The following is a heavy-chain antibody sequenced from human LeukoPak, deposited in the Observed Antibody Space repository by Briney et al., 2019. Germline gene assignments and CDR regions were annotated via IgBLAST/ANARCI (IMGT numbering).Heavy chain of an antibody. Sequence: SVKVSCKASGGTFSSYAISWVRQAPGQGLEWMGGIIPIFGTANYAQKFQGRVTITADKSTSTAYMELSSLRSEDTAVYYCARSAALIAVAGRAFDYWGQGTLVTVSS. V-gene: IGHV1-69*06. CDR3: ARSAALIAVAGRAFDY. CDR1: GGTFSSYA. D-gene: IGHD6-19*01. CDR2: IIPIFGTA. J-gene: IGHJ4*02.